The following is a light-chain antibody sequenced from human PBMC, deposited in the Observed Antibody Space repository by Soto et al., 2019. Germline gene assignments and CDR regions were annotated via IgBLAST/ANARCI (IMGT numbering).Light chain of an antibody. Sequence: EIVLTQSPGTLSLSPGERATLSCRASQSVSSSYLAWYQQKPGQAPRLLIYGASSRATGIPDRFSGIGSGTDFTLTISRLEPEDLAVYYCQQYGRSPLTFGGGTKVEI. CDR2: GAS. CDR3: QQYGRSPLT. CDR1: QSVSSSY. J-gene: IGKJ4*01. V-gene: IGKV3-20*01.